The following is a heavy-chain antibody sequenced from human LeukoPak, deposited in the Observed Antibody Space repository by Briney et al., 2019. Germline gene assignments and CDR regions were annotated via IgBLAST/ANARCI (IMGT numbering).Heavy chain of an antibody. J-gene: IGHJ3*02. D-gene: IGHD6-6*01. CDR1: GFTFSSYA. CDR2: ISYDGSNK. CDR3: AKSEYASSSADSFDI. Sequence: GGSLRLSCGASGFTFSSYAMHWVRQAPGKGLEWVAVISYDGSNKYYADSVKGRFTISRDNSKSTMYLQMNSLRAEDTAVYYCAKSEYASSSADSFDIWGQGTMVTVSS. V-gene: IGHV3-30-3*01.